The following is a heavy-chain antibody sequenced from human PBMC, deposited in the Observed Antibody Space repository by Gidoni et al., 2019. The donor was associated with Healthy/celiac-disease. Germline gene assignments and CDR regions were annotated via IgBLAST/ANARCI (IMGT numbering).Heavy chain of an antibody. CDR3: ASADAYYDYVWGSYRPSAFDY. D-gene: IGHD3-16*02. V-gene: IGHV4-34*01. CDR2: INHSGST. CDR1: VGSFSGYY. Sequence: QVQLQQWGAGLLKPSETLSLTCAVYVGSFSGYYLSWIRQPPGKGLEWIGEINHSGSTNYNPSLKSRVTLSVDTSKNQFSLKLSSVTAADTAVYYCASADAYYDYVWGSYRPSAFDYWGQGTLVTVSS. J-gene: IGHJ4*02.